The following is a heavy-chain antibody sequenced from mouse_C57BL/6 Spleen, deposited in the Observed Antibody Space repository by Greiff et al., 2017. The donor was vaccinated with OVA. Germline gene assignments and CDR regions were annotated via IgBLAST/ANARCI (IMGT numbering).Heavy chain of an antibody. CDR2: ILPGSGST. CDR1: GYTFTGYW. CDR3: ARAGYSNYAWFAY. V-gene: IGHV1-9*01. J-gene: IGHJ3*01. Sequence: QVQLQQSGAELMKPGASVKLSCKATGYTFTGYWIEWVKQRPGHGLEWIGEILPGSGSTNYNEKFKGKATFTADTSSNTAYMQLSSRTTEDSAIDDCARAGYSNYAWFAYWGQGTLVTVSA. D-gene: IGHD2-5*01.